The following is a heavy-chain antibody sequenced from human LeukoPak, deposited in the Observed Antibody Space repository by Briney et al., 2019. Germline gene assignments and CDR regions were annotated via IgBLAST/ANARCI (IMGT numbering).Heavy chain of an antibody. V-gene: IGHV1-69*13. CDR3: ARDSGYYGSGSYPY. CDR2: IIPIFGTA. D-gene: IGHD3-10*01. J-gene: IGHJ4*02. CDR1: GGTFSSYA. Sequence: SVKVSFKASGGTFSSYAISWVRQAPGQGLEWMGGIIPIFGTANYAQKFQGRVTITADESTSTAYMELSSLRSEDTAVYYCARDSGYYGSGSYPYWGQGTLVTVSS.